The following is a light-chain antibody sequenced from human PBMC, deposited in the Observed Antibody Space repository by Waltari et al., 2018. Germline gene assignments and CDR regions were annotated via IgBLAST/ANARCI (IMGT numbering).Light chain of an antibody. CDR3: QHSDGPSP. J-gene: IGKJ2*01. CDR1: QTISNH. V-gene: IGKV1-39*01. CDR2: GVS. Sequence: DIQMTQSPSSLSASVGDRVTITCRASQTISNHLNWYQHKPGQAPRLLIFGVSSLRGGVPSRFRGSGSETDFTLNISGLQPEDLATYYCQHSDGPSPFGQGTKLEIK.